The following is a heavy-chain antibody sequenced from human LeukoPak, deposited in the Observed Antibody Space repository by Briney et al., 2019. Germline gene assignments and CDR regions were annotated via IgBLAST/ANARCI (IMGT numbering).Heavy chain of an antibody. CDR3: ARHLTGSYSPDY. J-gene: IGHJ4*02. CDR2: MYSSGNT. D-gene: IGHD1-26*01. V-gene: IGHV4-61*02. Sequence: PSQTLSLTCTVSGGSISSGSYYWSWIRQPAGKGLEWIGRMYSSGNTNYNPSLKSRVTISVDTSKNQFSLKLISVTAADTAIYYCARHLTGSYSPDYWGQGILVTVSS. CDR1: GGSISSGSYY.